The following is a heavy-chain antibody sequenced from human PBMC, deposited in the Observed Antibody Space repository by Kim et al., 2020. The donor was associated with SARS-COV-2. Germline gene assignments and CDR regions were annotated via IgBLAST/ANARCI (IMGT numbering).Heavy chain of an antibody. V-gene: IGHV3-13*04. D-gene: IGHD6-13*01. CDR3: ARFSRAWYSSSGGIDY. J-gene: IGHJ4*02. Sequence: GGSLRLSCAASGFTFSSYDMHWVRQATGKGLEWVSAIGTAGDTYYPGSVKGRFTISRENAKNSLYLQMNSLRAGDTAVYYCARFSRAWYSSSGGIDYWGQGTLVTVSS. CDR2: IGTAGDT. CDR1: GFTFSSYD.